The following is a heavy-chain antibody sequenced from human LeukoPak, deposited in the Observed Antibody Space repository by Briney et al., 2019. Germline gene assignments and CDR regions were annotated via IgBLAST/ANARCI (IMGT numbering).Heavy chain of an antibody. CDR3: ARDGGYGSGSYSYGMDV. CDR1: GFTFSSYA. J-gene: IGHJ6*02. CDR2: ISYDGSKK. V-gene: IGHV3-30*04. D-gene: IGHD3-10*01. Sequence: PGGSLRLSCAASGFTFSSYAMHWVRQAPGKGLEWVSVISYDGSKKYYADSVKSRFTISRDNSKNTTYLQMHSLRAEDTAVYYCARDGGYGSGSYSYGMDVWGQGTTVTVSS.